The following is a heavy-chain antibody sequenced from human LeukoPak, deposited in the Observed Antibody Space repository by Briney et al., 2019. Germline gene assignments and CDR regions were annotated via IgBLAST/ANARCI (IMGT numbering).Heavy chain of an antibody. CDR3: ARDLFHYYDSSGPLTH. D-gene: IGHD3-22*01. CDR2: INPSGGST. CDR1: GYTFTSYY. Sequence: ASVKVSCKASGYTFTSYYMHWVRQAPGQGLEWMGIINPSGGSTSYAQKFQGRVTMTRDMSTSTVYVELSSLRSEDAAVYYCARDLFHYYDSSGPLTHWGQGTLVTVSS. J-gene: IGHJ4*02. V-gene: IGHV1-46*01.